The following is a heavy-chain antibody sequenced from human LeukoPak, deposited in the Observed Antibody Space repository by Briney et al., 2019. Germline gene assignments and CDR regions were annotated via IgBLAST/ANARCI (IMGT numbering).Heavy chain of an antibody. CDR1: GYTFTGHY. D-gene: IGHD5-18*01. V-gene: IGHV1-2*02. CDR3: ASGGYKLDY. Sequence: GASVKVSCKASGYTFTGHYMHWVRQAPGQGLEWMGWINPNSGATNYAQKFQGRVTMNRETSVSTAYMELSTLRSDDTAVYYCASGGYKLDYWGQGTLVTVSS. CDR2: INPNSGAT. J-gene: IGHJ4*02.